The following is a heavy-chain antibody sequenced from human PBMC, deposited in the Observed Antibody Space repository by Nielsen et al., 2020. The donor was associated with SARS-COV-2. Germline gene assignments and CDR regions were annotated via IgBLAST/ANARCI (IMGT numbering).Heavy chain of an antibody. V-gene: IGHV3-23*01. CDR3: AKMSPPGIAAGTTEYFQH. D-gene: IGHD6-13*01. Sequence: GGSLRLSYTASGFTFSSYAMSWVRQAPGKGLEWVSAISGSGGSTYYADSVKGRFTISRDKSKNTLYVLMNSLRAEDRAVYYCAKMSPPGIAAGTTEYFQHWGQGTLVTVSS. CDR1: GFTFSSYA. J-gene: IGHJ1*01. CDR2: ISGSGGST.